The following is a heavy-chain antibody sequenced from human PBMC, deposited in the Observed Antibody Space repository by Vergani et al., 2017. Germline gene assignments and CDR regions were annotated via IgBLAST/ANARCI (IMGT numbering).Heavy chain of an antibody. J-gene: IGHJ4*02. Sequence: QVQLQESGPGLVKPSQTLSLTCTVSGGSINSHNYYWSWIRQPAGKGLEWIGRIHTSGSTNYNPSLKSRVTMSEDTSKNQFSLNLTSVTAADTAVYFYARGCCRGGSCYKPLFDYWGQGILVTVSS. CDR1: GGSINSHNYY. CDR3: ARGCCRGGSCYKPLFDY. V-gene: IGHV4-61*02. D-gene: IGHD2-15*01. CDR2: IHTSGST.